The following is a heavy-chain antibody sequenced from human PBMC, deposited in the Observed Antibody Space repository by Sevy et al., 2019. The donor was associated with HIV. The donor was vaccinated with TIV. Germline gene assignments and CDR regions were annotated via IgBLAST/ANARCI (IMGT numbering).Heavy chain of an antibody. CDR3: ARGPRKYYDSSGYYYPPSY. V-gene: IGHV1-18*01. J-gene: IGHJ4*02. D-gene: IGHD3-22*01. CDR1: GYTFTSYG. Sequence: ASVKVSCKASGYTFTSYGIIWVRQAPGQGLEWMGWISAYNGNTNYAQRLQGRVTMTTDTFTSTAYMELTSLRSDDTAVYYCARGPRKYYDSSGYYYPPSYWGQGTLVTVSS. CDR2: ISAYNGNT.